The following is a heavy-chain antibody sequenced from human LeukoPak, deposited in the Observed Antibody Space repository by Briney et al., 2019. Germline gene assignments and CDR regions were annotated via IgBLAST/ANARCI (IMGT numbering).Heavy chain of an antibody. Sequence: GESLKISCKGSGYSFTSYWIAWVRQMPGKGLEWMGIIYPNDSETTYSPSFQGQVTISADKSISTAYLQWSSLTASDTAMYYCARSVGATPLDYWGQGTPVTVSS. CDR3: ARSVGATPLDY. V-gene: IGHV5-51*01. J-gene: IGHJ4*02. CDR1: GYSFTSYW. D-gene: IGHD1-26*01. CDR2: IYPNDSET.